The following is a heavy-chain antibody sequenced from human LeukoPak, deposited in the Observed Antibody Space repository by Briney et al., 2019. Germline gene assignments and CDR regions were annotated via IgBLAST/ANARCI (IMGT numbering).Heavy chain of an antibody. CDR3: ASLTRDAYYYMDV. Sequence: PGGSLRLSCAASGFTFSDYYMSWIRQAPGKGLEWVSTIKGTGLTTYYADSVKGRFTISRDNAKNSLYLQMNSLRAEDTAVYYCASLTRDAYYYMDVWGKGTTVTVSS. CDR2: IKGTGLTT. CDR1: GFTFSDYY. J-gene: IGHJ6*03. D-gene: IGHD1-14*01. V-gene: IGHV3-11*04.